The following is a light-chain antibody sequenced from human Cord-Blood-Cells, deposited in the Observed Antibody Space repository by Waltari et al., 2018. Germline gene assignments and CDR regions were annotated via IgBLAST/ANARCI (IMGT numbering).Light chain of an antibody. CDR2: DAA. CDR1: QSISSW. J-gene: IGKJ1*01. CDR3: QQYNSYST. Sequence: DIQMTQSPSTLSASVGNRVTITCRASQSISSWWAWYQQKPGKAPKILIYDAASLESGVPSRFSGSGSGTEFTLTISSLQPDDFATYDCQQYNSYSTFGQGTKVEIK. V-gene: IGKV1-5*01.